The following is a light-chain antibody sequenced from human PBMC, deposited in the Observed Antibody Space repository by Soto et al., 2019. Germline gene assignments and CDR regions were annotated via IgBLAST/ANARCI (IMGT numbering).Light chain of an antibody. Sequence: QSALTQPASVSGSPGQSITISCTGTSSDVGGYKYVSWYQQHPGKAPKLMIYEVSNRPSGVSNRFSGSKSGNTASLTISGLQADDEADYYCSSYTSSSTVFGGGTKVTVL. V-gene: IGLV2-14*01. CDR3: SSYTSSSTV. J-gene: IGLJ3*02. CDR1: SSDVGGYKY. CDR2: EVS.